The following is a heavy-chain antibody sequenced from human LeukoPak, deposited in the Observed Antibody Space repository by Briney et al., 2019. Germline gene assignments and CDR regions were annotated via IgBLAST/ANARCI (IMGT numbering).Heavy chain of an antibody. CDR2: IYYSGST. V-gene: IGHV4-59*01. CDR3: ARGGDFWSGYYTAYYFDY. CDR1: GGSISSYY. J-gene: IGHJ4*02. D-gene: IGHD3-3*01. Sequence: SETLSLTCTVSGGSISSYYWSWIRQPPGKGLEWIGYIYYSGSTNYNPSLKSRVTISVDTSKNQFSLKLSSVPAADTAVYYCARGGDFWSGYYTAYYFDYWGQGTLVTVSS.